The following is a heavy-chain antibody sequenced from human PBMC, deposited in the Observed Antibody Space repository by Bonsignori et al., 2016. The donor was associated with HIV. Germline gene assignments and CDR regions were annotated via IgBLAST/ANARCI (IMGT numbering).Heavy chain of an antibody. Sequence: ASVKVSCKASGYTFTSYYMHWVRQAPGQGLEWMGIINPSGGSTSYAQKFQGRVTMTRDTSTSTVYMELSSLRSEDTAVYYCARASVVVVPAAIPSHFDYWGQGTLVTVSS. CDR3: ARASVVVVPAAIPSHFDY. CDR2: INPSGGST. V-gene: IGHV1-46*01. J-gene: IGHJ4*02. D-gene: IGHD2-2*02. CDR1: GYTFTSYY.